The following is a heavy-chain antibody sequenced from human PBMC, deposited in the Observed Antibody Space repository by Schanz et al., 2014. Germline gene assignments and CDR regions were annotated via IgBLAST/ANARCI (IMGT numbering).Heavy chain of an antibody. CDR1: GGTFSRYA. CDR2: IIPICGIA. D-gene: IGHD3-22*01. Sequence: QVQLVQSGVEVKKPGSSVKVSCKASGGTFSRYAISWARQAPGQGLECIGRIIPICGIANYAQKFQGRVTITADKSTTTAYMELRSLRSEDTAVYYCARPYDSSGNYPTPLDYWGQGTLVTVSS. V-gene: IGHV1-69*09. J-gene: IGHJ4*02. CDR3: ARPYDSSGNYPTPLDY.